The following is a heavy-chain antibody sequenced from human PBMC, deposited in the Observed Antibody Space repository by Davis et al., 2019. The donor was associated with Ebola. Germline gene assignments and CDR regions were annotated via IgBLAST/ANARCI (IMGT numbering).Heavy chain of an antibody. Sequence: GESLKISCAASGFTVSSNYMSWVRQAPGKGLEWVSVIYSGGSTYYADSVKGRFTISRDNAKNSLYLQMNSLRAEDTAVYYCARAAAKFDYGMDVWGQGTTVTVSS. D-gene: IGHD6-13*01. V-gene: IGHV3-53*01. J-gene: IGHJ6*02. CDR2: IYSGGST. CDR3: ARAAAKFDYGMDV. CDR1: GFTVSSNY.